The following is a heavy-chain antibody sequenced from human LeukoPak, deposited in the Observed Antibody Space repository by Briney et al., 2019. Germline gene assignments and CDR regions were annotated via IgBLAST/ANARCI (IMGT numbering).Heavy chain of an antibody. Sequence: PSETLSLTCAVYGGSFSGYYWSWIRQPPGKGLEWIGEINHSGSTNYNPSLKSRVTISVDTSKNQFFLKLSSVTAADTAVYYCARTPWPDGGNDYWGQGTLVTVSS. D-gene: IGHD2-15*01. CDR3: ARTPWPDGGNDY. CDR1: GGSFSGYY. CDR2: INHSGST. V-gene: IGHV4-34*01. J-gene: IGHJ4*02.